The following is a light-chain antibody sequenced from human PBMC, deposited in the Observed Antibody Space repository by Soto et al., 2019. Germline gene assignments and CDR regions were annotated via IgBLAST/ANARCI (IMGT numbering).Light chain of an antibody. CDR2: DNT. J-gene: IGLJ1*01. CDR1: TSNLGAGYD. Sequence: QSVLTQRASVSGAPGQTVSISCTGTTSNLGAGYDVHWYQHLPGTAPTLLISDNTNRPSGVPDRFSGSKSGSSASLAISGLQSEDEADYYCQSYDNSLRAYVFGPGTKVTVL. V-gene: IGLV1-40*01. CDR3: QSYDNSLRAYV.